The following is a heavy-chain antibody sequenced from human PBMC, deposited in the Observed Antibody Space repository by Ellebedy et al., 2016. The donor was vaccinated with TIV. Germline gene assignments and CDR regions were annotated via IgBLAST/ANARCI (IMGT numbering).Heavy chain of an antibody. V-gene: IGHV3-23*01. D-gene: IGHD6-13*01. CDR2: ISGSGDNT. Sequence: GGSLRLSCAASGFTFADYGMSWVRQAPGKGLEWVSVISGSGDNTYYADSVRGRFTISRDNSKNTLYLQMNGLRAEDTAVYYCAKAGASTWFFRFDYWGQGTLVTVSS. CDR1: GFTFADYG. J-gene: IGHJ4*02. CDR3: AKAGASTWFFRFDY.